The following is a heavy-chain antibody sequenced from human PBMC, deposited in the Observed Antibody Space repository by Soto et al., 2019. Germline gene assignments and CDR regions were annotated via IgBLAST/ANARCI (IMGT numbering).Heavy chain of an antibody. Sequence: GGSLRLSCAASGFTFSDYYMSWIRQAPGKGLEWVSYISSSGSTIYYADSVKGRFTISRDNAKNSLYLQMNSLRAEDTALYYCAKDTRGYYYYMDVWGKGTTVTVSS. J-gene: IGHJ6*03. D-gene: IGHD2-15*01. CDR3: AKDTRGYYYYMDV. CDR1: GFTFSDYY. V-gene: IGHV3-11*01. CDR2: ISSSGSTI.